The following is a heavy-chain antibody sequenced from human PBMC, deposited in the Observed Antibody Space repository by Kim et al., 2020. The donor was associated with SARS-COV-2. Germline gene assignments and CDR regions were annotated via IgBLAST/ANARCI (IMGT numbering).Heavy chain of an antibody. V-gene: IGHV3-74*01. J-gene: IGHJ6*02. D-gene: IGHD5-18*01. Sequence: GGSLRLSCSASGFTFSGSWMHWVRQAPGKGLVWVSRINSGENYTSYADSVKGRFTISKDNAKNTLYLQMNSLRAEDTAVYYCAGPRNTAYGMDVWGQGTTVTVSS. CDR2: INSGENYT. CDR1: GFTFSGSW. CDR3: AGPRNTAYGMDV.